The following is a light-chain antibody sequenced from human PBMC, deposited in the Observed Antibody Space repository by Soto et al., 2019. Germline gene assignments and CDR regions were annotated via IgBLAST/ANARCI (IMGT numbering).Light chain of an antibody. CDR1: QSVSNS. J-gene: IGKJ5*01. V-gene: IGKV3-11*01. CDR2: DVS. CDR3: HQRYNWPRVT. Sequence: EIVLTQSPATLSLSPGERVTLSCRASQSVSNSLSWYQQKPGQPPRLLIYDVSNRATGIPARFSGSGSGTDFTLTITSLEPEDCAVYFCHQRYNWPRVTFGQGTQLEIK.